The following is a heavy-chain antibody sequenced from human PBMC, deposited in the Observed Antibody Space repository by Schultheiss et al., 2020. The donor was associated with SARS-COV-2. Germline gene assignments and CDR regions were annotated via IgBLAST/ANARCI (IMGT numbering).Heavy chain of an antibody. V-gene: IGHV4-59*01. Sequence: SETLSLTCTVSGGSISSYYWSWIRQPPGKGLEWIGYIYYSGSTNYNPSLKSRVTISVDTSKNQFSLKLSSVTAADTAVYYCARVGYCSGGSCYRKIDYWGQGTLVTVSS. CDR1: GGSISSYY. CDR2: IYYSGST. J-gene: IGHJ4*02. CDR3: ARVGYCSGGSCYRKIDY. D-gene: IGHD2-15*01.